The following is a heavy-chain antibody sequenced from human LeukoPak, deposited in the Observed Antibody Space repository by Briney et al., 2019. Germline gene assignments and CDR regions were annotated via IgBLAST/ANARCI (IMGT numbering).Heavy chain of an antibody. Sequence: ASVKVSCKASGGIFSSYAISWVREAPGQGLEWMGGIMAIFGTANYAQKLQGRVTITTDESTSTAYMELSSLRSEDTAVYYCATAVQYWSGPPKSLATYYYYYYYMDVWVKGTTVTVSS. CDR3: ATAVQYWSGPPKSLATYYYYYYYMDV. CDR2: IMAIFGTA. D-gene: IGHD3-3*01. V-gene: IGHV1-69*05. J-gene: IGHJ6*03. CDR1: GGIFSSYA.